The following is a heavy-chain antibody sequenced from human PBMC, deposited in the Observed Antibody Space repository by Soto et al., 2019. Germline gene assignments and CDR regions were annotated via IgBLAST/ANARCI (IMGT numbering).Heavy chain of an antibody. J-gene: IGHJ5*02. CDR2: INPVGTIT. CDR1: AFSLNFYW. V-gene: IGHV3-74*01. D-gene: IGHD3-16*01. Sequence: PGGCRRLSCAPAAFSLNFYWMHWVRQTPGKGLVWVSRINPVGTITYYADSVKGRFTISGDTSANTVYLQMDSLRAEDTAVYYCAKDAIANDGIWLMDSWGQGTVVTVPS. CDR3: AKDAIANDGIWLMDS.